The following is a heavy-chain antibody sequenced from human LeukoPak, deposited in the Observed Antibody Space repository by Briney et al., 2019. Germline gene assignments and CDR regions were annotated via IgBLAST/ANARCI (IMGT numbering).Heavy chain of an antibody. CDR3: ARRLTQCDCFDP. CDR1: GDSVSSNSVT. Sequence: SQTFSLTCAISGDSVSSNSVTWNWIRQSPSRGLEWLGRTYYRSTWYNDYAVSVRGRITVNPDTSKNQFSLHLNSVTPEDTAVYYCARRLTQCDCFDPWGQGILVTVSS. J-gene: IGHJ5*02. V-gene: IGHV6-1*01. D-gene: IGHD2-21*02. CDR2: TYYRSTWYN.